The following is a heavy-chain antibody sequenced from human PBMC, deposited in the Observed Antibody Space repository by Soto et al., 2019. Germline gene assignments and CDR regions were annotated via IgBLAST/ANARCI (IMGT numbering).Heavy chain of an antibody. CDR2: IYYSGST. CDR3: ARHVSAVVGYYFDY. J-gene: IGHJ4*02. D-gene: IGHD6-13*01. CDR1: GGPISSSSYY. V-gene: IGHV4-39*01. Sequence: PSETLSLTCTVSGGPISSSSYYWGWIRQPPGKGLEWIGTIYYSGSTYYNSSLKSRVTISVDTSKNQFSLKLSSVTAADTAVYYCARHVSAVVGYYFDYWGQGTLVTVSS.